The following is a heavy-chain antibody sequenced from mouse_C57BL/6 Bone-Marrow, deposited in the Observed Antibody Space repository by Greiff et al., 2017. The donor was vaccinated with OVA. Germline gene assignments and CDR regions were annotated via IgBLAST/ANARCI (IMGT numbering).Heavy chain of an antibody. CDR1: GYTFTDYY. J-gene: IGHJ2*01. CDR3: ARECGIYYGYDDLDY. Sequence: VHVKQSGPVLVKPGASVKMSCKASGYTFTDYYMNWVKQSQGKSLEWIGVINPYDGCTSYSQKFKGKATLTVDKSSSTAYMELNSLTSEDSAVYYCARECGIYYGYDDLDYCGQGTTVTVSS. V-gene: IGHV1-19*01. D-gene: IGHD2-2*01. CDR2: INPYDGCT.